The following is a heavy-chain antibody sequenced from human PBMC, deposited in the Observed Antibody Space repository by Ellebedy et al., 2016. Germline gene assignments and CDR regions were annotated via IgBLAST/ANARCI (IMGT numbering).Heavy chain of an antibody. CDR1: GFIFSSYD. V-gene: IGHV3-23*01. CDR2: ISGSDISA. D-gene: IGHD2-8*01. Sequence: GESLKISXAASGFIFSSYDMTWVRQVPGKGLEWVSAISGSDISAYYAHSVKGRFIISRDNSKNTLSLQMNSLRVEDTAVYYCAKDRVNGNGVLDPFDIWGQGTLVPVSS. J-gene: IGHJ3*02. CDR3: AKDRVNGNGVLDPFDI.